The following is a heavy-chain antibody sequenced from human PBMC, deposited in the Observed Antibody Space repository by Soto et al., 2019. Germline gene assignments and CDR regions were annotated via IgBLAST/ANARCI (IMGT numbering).Heavy chain of an antibody. J-gene: IGHJ6*02. CDR1: GCSFTSYW. Sequence: GESLKISCKGSGCSFTSYWISWVRQMPGKGLEWMGRIDPSDSYTNYSPSFQGHVTISADKSISTAYLQWSSLKASDTSLYYCARHDRYSYAQPYGMDVWGQGTTVTVSS. D-gene: IGHD5-18*01. V-gene: IGHV5-10-1*01. CDR2: IDPSDSYT. CDR3: ARHDRYSYAQPYGMDV.